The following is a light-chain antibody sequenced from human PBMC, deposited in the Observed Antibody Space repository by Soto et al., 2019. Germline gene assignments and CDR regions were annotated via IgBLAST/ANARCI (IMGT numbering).Light chain of an antibody. CDR1: QRVSSNY. CDR3: QQYGSSLYT. V-gene: IGKV3-20*01. CDR2: GAS. Sequence: EIVLTQSPGTLSLSPGDRATLSCRASQRVSSNYLAWYQQRPGQAPRLLIYGASSRATGILDRFSGSGSGTDFTLTINRLEPEDFAVYYCQQYGSSLYTFGQGTKVDI. J-gene: IGKJ2*01.